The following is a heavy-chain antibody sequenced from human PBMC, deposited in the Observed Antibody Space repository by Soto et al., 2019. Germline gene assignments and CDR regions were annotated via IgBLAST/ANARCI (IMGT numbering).Heavy chain of an antibody. V-gene: IGHV1-69*04. D-gene: IGHD2-15*01. Sequence: SVKVSCKASGGTFSSYTISWVRQAPGQGLEWMGRIIPILGIANYAQKFQGRVTITADKSTSTAYMELSSLRSEDTAVYYCARDIGPDIVGVVAGGGAFAIWGQGKMVTVSS. CDR2: IIPILGIA. J-gene: IGHJ3*02. CDR1: GGTFSSYT. CDR3: ARDIGPDIVGVVAGGGAFAI.